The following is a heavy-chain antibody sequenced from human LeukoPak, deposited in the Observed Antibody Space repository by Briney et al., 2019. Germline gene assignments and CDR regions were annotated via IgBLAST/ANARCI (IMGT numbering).Heavy chain of an antibody. J-gene: IGHJ5*02. CDR1: GGSISSYY. Sequence: SETLSLTCTVSGGSISSYYWSWIRQPPGKGLEWIGYIYYSGSTNYNPSLKSRVTISVDTSKNQFSLKLSSVTAADTAVYYCARVFPSLKFDPWGQGTLVTVSS. V-gene: IGHV4-59*08. CDR2: IYYSGST. CDR3: ARVFPSLKFDP.